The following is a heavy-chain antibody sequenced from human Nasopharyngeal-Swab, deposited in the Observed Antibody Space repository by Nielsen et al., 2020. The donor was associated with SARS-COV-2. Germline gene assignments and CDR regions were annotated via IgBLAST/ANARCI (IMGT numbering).Heavy chain of an antibody. V-gene: IGHV3-9*01. CDR3: AKVPSSSWYVDYYYGMDV. CDR2: ISWNSGSI. J-gene: IGHJ6*02. D-gene: IGHD6-13*01. Sequence: WIRQPPGKGLEWVSGISWNSGSIGYADSVKGRFTISRDNAKNSLYLQMNSLRAEDTAVYYCAKVPSSSWYVDYYYGMDVWGQGTTVTVSS.